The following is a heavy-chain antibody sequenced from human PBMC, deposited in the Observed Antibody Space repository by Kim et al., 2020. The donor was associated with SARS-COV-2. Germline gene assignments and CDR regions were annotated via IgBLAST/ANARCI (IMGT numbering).Heavy chain of an antibody. CDR3: ARRSAVVLMVYTIPSVDS. J-gene: IGHJ4*02. V-gene: IGHV3-11*01. CDR2: ISCSGSTI. D-gene: IGHD2-8*01. CDR1: GFTFSDYY. Sequence: GGSLRLSCAASGFTFSDYYMSWIRQAPGKGLEWVSYISCSGSTIYYADSVKGRFTISRDNTKNSLYLQMNSLRAEDTAVYYCARRSAVVLMVYTIPSVDSWGQGTLVTVSS.